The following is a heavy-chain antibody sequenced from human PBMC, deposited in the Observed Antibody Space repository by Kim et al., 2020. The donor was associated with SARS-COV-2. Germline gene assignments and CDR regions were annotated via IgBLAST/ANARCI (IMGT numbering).Heavy chain of an antibody. Sequence: GGSLRLSCTASGFTFSDYYMTWIRQAPGKGLEWVSHISFSDNYTKYADSVRGRFTISRDNAKNSLYLQMNSLRAEDTAVYYCARYSGHYFDYWGQGTLVSVSS. V-gene: IGHV3-11*03. D-gene: IGHD1-26*01. CDR1: GFTFSDYY. CDR2: ISFSDNYT. CDR3: ARYSGHYFDY. J-gene: IGHJ4*02.